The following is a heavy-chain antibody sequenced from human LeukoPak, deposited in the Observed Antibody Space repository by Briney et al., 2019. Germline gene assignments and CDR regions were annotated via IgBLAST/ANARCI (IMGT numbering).Heavy chain of an antibody. Sequence: FLRLSCAASGFTFNGYAMHWVRQAPGKGLEWVSGISWNSGRIGYADSVKGRFTISRDNAKNSLYLQMNSLRAEDTAFYYCAKAPSGDSSGYYTDAFDIWGQGTMVTVSS. CDR2: ISWNSGRI. CDR1: GFTFNGYA. D-gene: IGHD3-22*01. V-gene: IGHV3-9*01. J-gene: IGHJ3*02. CDR3: AKAPSGDSSGYYTDAFDI.